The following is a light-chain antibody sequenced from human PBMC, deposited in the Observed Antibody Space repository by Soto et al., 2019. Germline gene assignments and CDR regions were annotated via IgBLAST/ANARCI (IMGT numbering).Light chain of an antibody. Sequence: AIQLTQSPSSLSASLVDRVKITCRASQGISSALAWYQQKPGKPPKVLIYGASNLQSGVPPRFSGSGSGTDFTLAISSLQPEDSATYYCLQDINYPWTSGQGTKVDIK. CDR3: LQDINYPWT. J-gene: IGKJ1*01. CDR1: QGISSA. V-gene: IGKV1-6*01. CDR2: GAS.